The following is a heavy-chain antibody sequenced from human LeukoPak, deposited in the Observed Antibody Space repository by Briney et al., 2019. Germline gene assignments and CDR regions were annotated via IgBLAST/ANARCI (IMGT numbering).Heavy chain of an antibody. CDR2: ISAYNGNT. D-gene: IGHD1-26*01. CDR1: GYTFTSYG. V-gene: IGHV1-18*01. Sequence: ASVKVSCKASGYTFTSYGISWVRQAPGQGLEWMGWISAYNGNTHYAQKLQGGVTMNTHTSTRTDYMELRSLRSEDTAVYYCASGIVGATMRWLYFQHWGQGTLVTVSS. CDR3: ASGIVGATMRWLYFQH. J-gene: IGHJ1*01.